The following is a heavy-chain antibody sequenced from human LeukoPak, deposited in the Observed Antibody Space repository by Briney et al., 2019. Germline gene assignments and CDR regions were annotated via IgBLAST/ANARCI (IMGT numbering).Heavy chain of an antibody. CDR2: ISYDGSNK. Sequence: GGSLRLSCAASGFTFSSYGMHWVRQAPGKGLEWVAFISYDGSNKYYADSVKGRFTISRDNSKNTLYLQMNSLRAEDTAVYYCAKDEGRVVVQNAFDIWGQGTMVTVSS. J-gene: IGHJ3*02. CDR3: AKDEGRVVVQNAFDI. CDR1: GFTFSSYG. D-gene: IGHD3-22*01. V-gene: IGHV3-30*18.